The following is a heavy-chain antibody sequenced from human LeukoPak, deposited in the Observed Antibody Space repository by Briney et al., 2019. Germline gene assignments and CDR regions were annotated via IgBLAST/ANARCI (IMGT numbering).Heavy chain of an antibody. CDR2: ISSGGNT. CDR3: AREVRGYYFDY. Sequence: GGSLRLSCAASGFIVSSNYMSGVRQAPGKGLEWVSVISSGGNTYYADSVQGRFTISRDNSKNTVFLQMNSLRAEDTAVYYCAREVRGYYFDYWGQGTLVTVSS. D-gene: IGHD3-22*01. J-gene: IGHJ4*02. V-gene: IGHV3-53*01. CDR1: GFIVSSNY.